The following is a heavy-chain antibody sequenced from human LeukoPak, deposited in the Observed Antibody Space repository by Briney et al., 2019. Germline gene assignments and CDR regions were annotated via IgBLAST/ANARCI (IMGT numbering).Heavy chain of an antibody. Sequence: SETLSLTCTVSGGSISSSSYYWGWIRQPPGKGLEWIGSIYYSGSTYYNPSLKSRVTISVGTSKNQFSLKLSSVTAADTAVYYCASRGAYYDSSGYYFAYWGQGTLVTVSS. CDR2: IYYSGST. CDR1: GGSISSSSYY. CDR3: ASRGAYYDSSGYYFAY. V-gene: IGHV4-39*01. J-gene: IGHJ4*02. D-gene: IGHD3-22*01.